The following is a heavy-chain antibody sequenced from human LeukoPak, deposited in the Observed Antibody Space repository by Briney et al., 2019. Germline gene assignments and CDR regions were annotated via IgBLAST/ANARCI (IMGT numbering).Heavy chain of an antibody. V-gene: IGHV3-21*04. CDR3: VRDRGTYRPIDY. J-gene: IGHJ4*02. CDR2: ISYTGTYI. CDR1: AFSLNAYN. D-gene: IGHD1-26*01. Sequence: GGSLRLSCAASAFSLNAYNMNWVRQAPGKGLEWVSSISYTGTYIYYADSVKGRFTISRDNAQNSLYLQMDSLRAEDTAIYYCVRDRGTYRPIDYWGQGTLVTVSS.